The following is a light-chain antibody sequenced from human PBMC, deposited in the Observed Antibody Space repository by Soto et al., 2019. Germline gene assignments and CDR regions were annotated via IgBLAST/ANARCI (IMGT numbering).Light chain of an antibody. V-gene: IGLV2-14*03. Sequence: QSVLTQPASVSGSPGQSITISCTGTSSDVGGYDYVSWYQHHPGKAPKLMIYDVSNRPSGVSNRFSGSKSGNTASLTISGLQAEDEAGYYCSSYTSSSTLVFGTGTKVTVL. CDR2: DVS. CDR3: SSYTSSSTLV. J-gene: IGLJ1*01. CDR1: SSDVGGYDY.